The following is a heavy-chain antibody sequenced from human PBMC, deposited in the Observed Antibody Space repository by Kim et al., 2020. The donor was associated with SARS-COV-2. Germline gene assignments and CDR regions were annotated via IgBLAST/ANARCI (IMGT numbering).Heavy chain of an antibody. CDR3: ARVLYGAGSHYYFDL. Sequence: GGSLRLSCAASAFTFSDFYMSWIRQAPGNGLEWVSYISASNGYTNYADSVKGRFTISRDNAQNSLYLQMSTLRAEDTAVYYCARVLYGAGSHYYFDLWGQGTLVTVSS. J-gene: IGHJ4*02. D-gene: IGHD3-10*01. V-gene: IGHV3-11*05. CDR1: AFTFSDFY. CDR2: ISASNGYT.